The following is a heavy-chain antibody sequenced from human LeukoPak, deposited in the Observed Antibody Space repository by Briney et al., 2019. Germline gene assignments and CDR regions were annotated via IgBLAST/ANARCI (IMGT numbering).Heavy chain of an antibody. Sequence: GGSLRLSCAASGLTFSSYAMSWVRQAPGKGLEWVSGISDSGGSTYYADSVKGRFTISRDNSKNTLYLQMNSLRAEDTAVYYCAKGDYYDSTTAFDYWGQGTLVTVSS. V-gene: IGHV3-23*01. CDR2: ISDSGGST. CDR1: GLTFSSYA. D-gene: IGHD3-22*01. J-gene: IGHJ4*02. CDR3: AKGDYYDSTTAFDY.